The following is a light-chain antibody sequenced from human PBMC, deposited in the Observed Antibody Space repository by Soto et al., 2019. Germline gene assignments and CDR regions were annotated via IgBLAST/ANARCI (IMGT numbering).Light chain of an antibody. CDR2: RND. V-gene: IGLV1-47*01. Sequence: QSVLTQPPSASSTPGQRVTISCSGSISNLGSNFVFWYQQLPGAAPKLLISRNDQRPSGVPDRFSGSKSGTSASLAISGLRSDDEADYHCAAWDDSLSGVVFGGGTKLTV. J-gene: IGLJ3*02. CDR1: ISNLGSNF. CDR3: AAWDDSLSGVV.